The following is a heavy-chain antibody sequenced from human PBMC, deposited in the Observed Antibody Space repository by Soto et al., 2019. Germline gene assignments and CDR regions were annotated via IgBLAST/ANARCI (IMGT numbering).Heavy chain of an antibody. Sequence: PSETLSLTCAVSGGSINSRYWWSWVRQSPGKGLEWIGEIYHSGSTNYNPSLKSRVTISVDKSKNEVSLKVSSVSAADTAVYYCARRYCSVGSCSPGWFDPWGQGTLVTVSS. CDR1: GGSINSRYW. V-gene: IGHV4-4*02. J-gene: IGHJ5*02. CDR3: ARRYCSVGSCSPGWFDP. D-gene: IGHD2-15*01. CDR2: IYHSGST.